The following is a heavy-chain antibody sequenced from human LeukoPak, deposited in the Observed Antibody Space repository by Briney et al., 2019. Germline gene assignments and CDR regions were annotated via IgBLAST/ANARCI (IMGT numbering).Heavy chain of an antibody. CDR1: GFTFDDYA. CDR3: ARDIVVVVAGYGMDV. D-gene: IGHD2-15*01. CDR2: ISWNSGSI. V-gene: IGHV3-9*01. J-gene: IGHJ6*02. Sequence: GGSLRLSCAASGFTFDDYAMHWVRQAPGKGLEWVSGISWNSGSIGYADSVKGRFTISRDNAKNSLYLQMNSLRAEDTAVYYCARDIVVVVAGYGMDVWGQGTTVTVSS.